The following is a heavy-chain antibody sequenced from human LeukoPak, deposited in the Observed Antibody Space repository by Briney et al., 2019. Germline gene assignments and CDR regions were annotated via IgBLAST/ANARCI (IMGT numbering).Heavy chain of an antibody. Sequence: PGGSLRLSCAASGFTFSSYAMHGVRQAPGKGLEWVAVISQDGSNKYYADSVKGRFTISRDNSKNTLYLQMNSLRAEDTAVYYCARGGPIDYDSSGYYPFDYWGQGTLVTVSS. D-gene: IGHD3-22*01. CDR2: ISQDGSNK. J-gene: IGHJ4*02. CDR1: GFTFSSYA. CDR3: ARGGPIDYDSSGYYPFDY. V-gene: IGHV3-30*04.